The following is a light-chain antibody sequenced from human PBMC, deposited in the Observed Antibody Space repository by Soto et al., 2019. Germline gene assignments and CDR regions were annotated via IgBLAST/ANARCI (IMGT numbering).Light chain of an antibody. Sequence: QSALTQPASVSGSPGQSITISCTGTSSDVGGYNYVSWYQQHPGKAPKLMIYDVSNRPSGVSIRFSGSKSSNMASLTISGLQAEDEADYYCCSYTSSSTPVVFGGGTKATVL. J-gene: IGLJ2*01. CDR3: CSYTSSSTPVV. V-gene: IGLV2-14*03. CDR2: DVS. CDR1: SSDVGGYNY.